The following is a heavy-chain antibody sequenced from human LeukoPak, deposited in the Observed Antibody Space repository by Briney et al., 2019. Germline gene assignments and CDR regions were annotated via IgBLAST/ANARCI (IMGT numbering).Heavy chain of an antibody. V-gene: IGHV3-23*01. CDR1: GFSFRNAW. CDR3: ARGHQL. D-gene: IGHD2-2*01. CDR2: ISDSGGST. J-gene: IGHJ6*02. Sequence: QTWGSLRLSCAASGFSFRNAWMSWVRQAPGKGLEWVSAISDSGGSTYYADSVKGRFTISRDNSKNTLYLQMNSLRVEDTAVYHCARGHQLWGQGTTVTVSS.